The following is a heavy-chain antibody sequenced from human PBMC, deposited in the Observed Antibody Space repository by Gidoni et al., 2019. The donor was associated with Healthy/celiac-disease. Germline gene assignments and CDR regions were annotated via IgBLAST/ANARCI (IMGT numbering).Heavy chain of an antibody. D-gene: IGHD4-17*01. CDR3: ARDRGATVVTPDYYYGMDV. Sequence: QVQLVASGGGVVQPGRSLRLSCAASGFTFSSYGMHWVRQAPGKGLEWVAVIWYDGSNKYYADSVKGRFTISRDNSKNTLYLQMNSLRAEDTAVYYCARDRGATVVTPDYYYGMDVWGQGTTVTVSS. CDR2: IWYDGSNK. J-gene: IGHJ6*02. CDR1: GFTFSSYG. V-gene: IGHV3-33*01.